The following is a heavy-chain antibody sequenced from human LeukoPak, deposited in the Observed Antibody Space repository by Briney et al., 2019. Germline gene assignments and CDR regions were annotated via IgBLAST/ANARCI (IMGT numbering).Heavy chain of an antibody. V-gene: IGHV3-23*01. CDR2: MSGSGGSS. CDR3: AKDREYSYVYDAFDI. J-gene: IGHJ3*02. Sequence: GGSLRLSCAASGFTFSTYAMSWVRQAPGKGLEWVSGMSGSGGSSYYADSVKGRFTISRDNSKNTLFLQMNTLRAEDTAIYYCAKDREYSYVYDAFDIWGQGTLVTVSS. CDR1: GFTFSTYA. D-gene: IGHD3-16*01.